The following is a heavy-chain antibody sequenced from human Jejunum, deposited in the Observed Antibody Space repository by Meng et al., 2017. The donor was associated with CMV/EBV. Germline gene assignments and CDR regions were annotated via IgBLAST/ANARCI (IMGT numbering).Heavy chain of an antibody. J-gene: IGHJ4*02. CDR2: INSDGSDT. Sequence: GGGCVQPGGSLRLSSAASRSLFSSNSMHWCRQAPGKGLVWVSHINSDGSDTNYADSVKGRFPISRDNAKNTLYLQMNSLRDEDTAVYYCARVEQEMFWGQGTLVTVSS. CDR1: RSLFSSNS. CDR3: ARVEQEMF. D-gene: IGHD1/OR15-1a*01. V-gene: IGHV3-74*01.